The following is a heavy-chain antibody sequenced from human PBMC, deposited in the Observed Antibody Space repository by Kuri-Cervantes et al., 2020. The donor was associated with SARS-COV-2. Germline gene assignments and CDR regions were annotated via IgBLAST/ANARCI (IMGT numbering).Heavy chain of an antibody. V-gene: IGHV1-69*10. CDR1: GGTFSSYA. CDR3: ARVGPTVTYYGMDV. Sequence: SVKVSCKASGGTFSSYAISWVRQAPGQGLEWMGGVIPILAIANYAQKFQGRVTITADKSTSTAYMELSSLRSEDTAVYYCARVGPTVTYYGMDVWGQGTTVTVSS. CDR2: VIPILAIA. J-gene: IGHJ6*02. D-gene: IGHD4-17*01.